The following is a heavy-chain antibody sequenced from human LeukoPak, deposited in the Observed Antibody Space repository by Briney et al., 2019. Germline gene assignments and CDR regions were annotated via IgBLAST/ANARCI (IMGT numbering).Heavy chain of an antibody. V-gene: IGHV3-74*01. CDR1: GFTLSSYW. D-gene: IGHD6-6*01. CDR3: ARDNSSVFNH. J-gene: IGHJ4*02. CDR2: IKGDGRSA. Sequence: GGSLRLSCGASGFTLSSYWMHWVRQAPGKGLVWVSTIKGDGRSASYADSVRGRFTISRDNAKNTVFLQMGSLRAEDTAVYYCARDNSSVFNHWGQGALVTVSS.